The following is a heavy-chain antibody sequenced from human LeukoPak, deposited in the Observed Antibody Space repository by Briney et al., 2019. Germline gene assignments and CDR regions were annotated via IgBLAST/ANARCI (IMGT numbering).Heavy chain of an antibody. Sequence: PGGSLRLSCAASGFTFSRYSMNWVRQAPGKGLEWVSSISISSNYIYYTDSVKGRCTISRDNGKNSLYLQMNSLRAEDTAVYFCARGERWLQFDYYYYYMDVWGKGTTVTISS. D-gene: IGHD5-24*01. CDR3: ARGERWLQFDYYYYYMDV. J-gene: IGHJ6*03. V-gene: IGHV3-21*01. CDR1: GFTFSRYS. CDR2: ISISSNYI.